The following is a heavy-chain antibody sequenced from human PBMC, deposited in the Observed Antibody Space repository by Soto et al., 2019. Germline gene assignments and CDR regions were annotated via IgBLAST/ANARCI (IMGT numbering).Heavy chain of an antibody. CDR2: IIPMTGST. J-gene: IGHJ3*02. V-gene: IGHV1-69*01. D-gene: IGHD2-21*01. CDR1: GGTFSSYA. CDR3: SHIAWRPERPRPDGFDI. Sequence: QVQLVQSGAEVRKPGSSVKVSCKSSGGTFSSYAINWVRQAPGQGLEWMGGIIPMTGSTNYAQKFLDRVTTTADESTSTDYSELRSLRPDDTALFYCSHIAWRPERPRPDGFDIWGRATVVSVS.